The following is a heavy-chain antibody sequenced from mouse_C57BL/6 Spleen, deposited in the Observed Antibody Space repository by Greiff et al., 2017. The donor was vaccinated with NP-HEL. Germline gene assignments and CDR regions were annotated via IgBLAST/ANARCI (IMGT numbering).Heavy chain of an antibody. V-gene: IGHV5-9*01. CDR1: GFTFSSYT. J-gene: IGHJ2*01. CDR2: ISGGGGNT. CDR3: ARQGLRAYFDY. Sequence: EVKLVESGGGLVKPGGSLKLSCAASGFTFSSYTMSWVRQTPEKRLEWVATISGGGGNTYYPDSVKGRFTISRDNAKNTLYLQMSSLRSEDTALYYCARQGLRAYFDYWGQGTTLTVSS. D-gene: IGHD1-1*01.